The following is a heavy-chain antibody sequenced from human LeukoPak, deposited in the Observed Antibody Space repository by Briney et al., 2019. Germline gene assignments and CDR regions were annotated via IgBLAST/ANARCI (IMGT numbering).Heavy chain of an antibody. V-gene: IGHV3-53*01. J-gene: IGHJ4*02. CDR1: GFTVSSNS. Sequence: GGSLRLSCTVSGFTVSSNSMSWVRQAPGKGLEWVSFIYSDNTHYSDSVKGRFTISRDNSKNTLYLQMHSLRAEDTAIYYCAKHLSRTSGCPDSWGQGTLVTVSS. D-gene: IGHD6-19*01. CDR3: AKHLSRTSGCPDS. CDR2: IYSDNT.